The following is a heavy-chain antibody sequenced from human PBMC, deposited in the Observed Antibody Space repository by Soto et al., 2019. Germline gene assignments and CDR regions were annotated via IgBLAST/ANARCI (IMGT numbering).Heavy chain of an antibody. CDR3: ATGGRGYSSAPRFCFEF. V-gene: IGHV1-69*12. CDR1: GGTFSSNA. J-gene: IGHJ4*02. Sequence: QVQLVQSGAEVKKPGSSVKVTCKASGGTFSSNAISWVRQAPGQGLEWMGGIIPIFGTAHYAQKFQGRVTITADESTSTASMELSSLKSEATAVYYCATGGRGYSSAPRFCFEFWGQGTLVTVSS. CDR2: IIPIFGTA. D-gene: IGHD5-18*01.